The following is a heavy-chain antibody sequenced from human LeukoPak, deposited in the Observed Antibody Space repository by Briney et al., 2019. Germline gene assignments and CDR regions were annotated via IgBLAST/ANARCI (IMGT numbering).Heavy chain of an antibody. CDR1: GGSINSYY. CDR3: ARGGYYGSGNDFRFDP. J-gene: IGHJ5*02. V-gene: IGHV4-59*01. CDR2: MYYSGST. D-gene: IGHD3-10*01. Sequence: SETLSLTCTVSGGSINSYYWSWIRQPPGKGLEWIGYMYYSGSTNYNPSLKSRVTISVDTSKNQFSLKLSSVTAADTAVYYCARGGYYGSGNDFRFDPWGQGTLVTVSS.